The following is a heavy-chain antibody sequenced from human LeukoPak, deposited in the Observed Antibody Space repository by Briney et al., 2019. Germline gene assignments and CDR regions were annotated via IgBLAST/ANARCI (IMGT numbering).Heavy chain of an antibody. V-gene: IGHV3-43*01. J-gene: IGHJ4*02. CDR1: GFTFDDYT. CDR3: ATGYYTKSFDY. Sequence: GGSLRLSCAASGFTFDDYTMHWVRQAPGKGLEWVSLISWDGGSTYYADSVKGRFTISRDNSKNSLYLQMNSLRTEDTALYYCATGYYTKSFDYWGQGTLVTVSS. D-gene: IGHD3/OR15-3a*01. CDR2: ISWDGGST.